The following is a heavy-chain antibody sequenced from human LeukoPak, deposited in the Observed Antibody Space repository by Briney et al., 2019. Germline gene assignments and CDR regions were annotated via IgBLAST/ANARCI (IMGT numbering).Heavy chain of an antibody. Sequence: SETLSPTCAVYGGSFSGYYWSWIRQPPGKGLEWIGEINHSGSTNYNPSLKSRVTISVDTSKNQFSLKPSSVTAADTAVYYCARGIAGDHNHPTRFDYWGQGTLVTVSS. V-gene: IGHV4-34*01. D-gene: IGHD1-14*01. CDR1: GGSFSGYY. CDR2: INHSGST. J-gene: IGHJ4*02. CDR3: ARGIAGDHNHPTRFDY.